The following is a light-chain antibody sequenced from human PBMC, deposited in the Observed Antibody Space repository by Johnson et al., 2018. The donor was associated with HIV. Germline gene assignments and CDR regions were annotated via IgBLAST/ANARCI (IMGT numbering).Light chain of an antibody. CDR1: SSNIGNNY. CDR3: VTWDNSLSGYV. J-gene: IGLJ1*01. Sequence: QSVLTQPPSVSAAPGQKVTISCSGSSSNIGNNYVSWYQQLPGTAPKLLIYDNNKRPSGIPDRFSGSKSGTSATLGITGLQTGYEADYYCVTWDNSLSGYVFGTGTTVTVL. V-gene: IGLV1-51*01. CDR2: DNN.